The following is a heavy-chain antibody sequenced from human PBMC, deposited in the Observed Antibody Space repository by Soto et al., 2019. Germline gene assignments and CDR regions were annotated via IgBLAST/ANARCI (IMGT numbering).Heavy chain of an antibody. Sequence: GGSLRLSCVASGFTFNKAWMNWVRQAPGKELEWVGRIRSKSDGGTTEYAAPVKGRFTISRDDSKNTVYLQVNSLKTEDTAVYYCTTIYPYDRAPSWGQGTLVTVSS. J-gene: IGHJ5*02. D-gene: IGHD3-22*01. CDR2: IRSKSDGGTT. CDR1: GFTFNKAW. CDR3: TTIYPYDRAPS. V-gene: IGHV3-15*07.